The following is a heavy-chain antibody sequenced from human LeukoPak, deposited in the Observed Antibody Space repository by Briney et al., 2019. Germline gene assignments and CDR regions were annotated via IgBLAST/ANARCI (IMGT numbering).Heavy chain of an antibody. CDR1: EFTFSRYW. Sequence: GGSLRLSCAASEFTFSRYWMSWVRQAPGKGLEWVANIKQDGSTKYYLDSVKGRLTVSRDNAKNSVFLQINSLRAEDTAIYYCARIGYSSSSFDYWGHGTLVTVSS. J-gene: IGHJ4*01. CDR3: ARIGYSSSSFDY. V-gene: IGHV3-7*03. CDR2: IKQDGSTK. D-gene: IGHD6-6*01.